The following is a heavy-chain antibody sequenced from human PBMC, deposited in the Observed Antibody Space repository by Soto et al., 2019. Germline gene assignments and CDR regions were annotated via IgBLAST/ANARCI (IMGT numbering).Heavy chain of an antibody. CDR1: GGSISSSSYY. J-gene: IGHJ5*02. CDR3: ASGGNYGSWFDP. V-gene: IGHV4-39*01. CDR2: IYYSGST. D-gene: IGHD1-7*01. Sequence: QLQLQESGPGLVKPSETLSLTCTVSGGSISSSSYYWGWIRQPPGKGLEWIGSIYYSGSTYYNPSLKSRVTISVDTSKNQFSLKLSSVTAADTAVYYCASGGNYGSWFDPWGQGTLVTVSS.